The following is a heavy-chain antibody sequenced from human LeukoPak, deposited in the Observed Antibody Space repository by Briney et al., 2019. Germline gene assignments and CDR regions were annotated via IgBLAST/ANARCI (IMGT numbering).Heavy chain of an antibody. J-gene: IGHJ4*02. V-gene: IGHV3-72*01. CDR2: NTNKPNTYTT. CDR1: GFTFSAHY. CDR3: ARDSATALDY. Sequence: PGGSLRLSCVASGFTFSAHYMDWVRQAPGKGLEWIARNTNKPNTYTTQYAASVKGRFTVSRDDSRSSLFLQMNSLTTEDTALYYCARDSATALDYWGQGTLVTVSS. D-gene: IGHD6-13*01.